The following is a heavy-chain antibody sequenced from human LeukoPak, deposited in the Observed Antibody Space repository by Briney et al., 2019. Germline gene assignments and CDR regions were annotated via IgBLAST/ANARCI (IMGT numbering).Heavy chain of an antibody. CDR1: GYIFRNYD. J-gene: IGHJ3*02. Sequence: ASVKVPCKPSGYIFRNYDINWVRQAPGQGLEWMGWMNRENGNTGYAQKFHDRVTMTRHAPTNTAYMELTSLRSEDTAVYFCATPMANTFDAFDIWGQGSRVTVSS. CDR3: ATPMANTFDAFDI. V-gene: IGHV1-8*01. D-gene: IGHD5-24*01. CDR2: MNRENGNT.